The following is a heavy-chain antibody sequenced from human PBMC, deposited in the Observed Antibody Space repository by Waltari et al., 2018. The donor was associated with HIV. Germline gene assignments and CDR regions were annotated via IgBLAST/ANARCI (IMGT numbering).Heavy chain of an antibody. J-gene: IGHJ4*02. V-gene: IGHV3-74*03. CDR2: INSDGSST. D-gene: IGHD1-26*01. CDR3: TRHEWARWDFDY. CDR1: GFTFSSHW. Sequence: EVQLVESGGGSVQPGGSLRLSCAASGFTFSSHWMHWVRQAPGKGLVWVSRINSDGSSTTYADSVKGRFNISRDNAKNTLYLQLNSLRAEDTAVYYCTRHEWARWDFDYWGQGTLVTVSS.